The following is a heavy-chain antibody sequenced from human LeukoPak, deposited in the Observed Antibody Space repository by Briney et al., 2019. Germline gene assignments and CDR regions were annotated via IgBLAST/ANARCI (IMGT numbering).Heavy chain of an antibody. CDR2: IYPGDADT. Sequence: GESLKISCKGSGYSFSSYWIRWVRQMPGKGLEWMGTIYPGDADTRYSPSFQGQVTISADKSISTAYLQWSSLKASDTAMYYCARHRPYNSGWYEYYWGQGTLVTVSS. CDR3: ARHRPYNSGWYEYY. J-gene: IGHJ4*02. V-gene: IGHV5-51*01. D-gene: IGHD6-19*01. CDR1: GYSFSSYW.